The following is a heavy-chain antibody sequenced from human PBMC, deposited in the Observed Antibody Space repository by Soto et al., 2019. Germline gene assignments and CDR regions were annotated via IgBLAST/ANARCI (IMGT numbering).Heavy chain of an antibody. Sequence: QVQLVESGGGVVQPERSLRLSCAASGFTFSSYGIHWVRQAPGKGLEWLAVISDDGSNKYYADSVKGRFTISRDNSKNTLYLQMKSLRAEDKDGYYCAKEEEMVRGAKPNWWFDPWGQGTLVTVSS. D-gene: IGHD3-10*01. CDR3: AKEEEMVRGAKPNWWFDP. CDR1: GFTFSSYG. J-gene: IGHJ5*02. V-gene: IGHV3-30*18. CDR2: ISDDGSNK.